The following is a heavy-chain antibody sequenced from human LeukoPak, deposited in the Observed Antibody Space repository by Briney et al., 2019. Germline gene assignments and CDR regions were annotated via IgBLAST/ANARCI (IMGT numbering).Heavy chain of an antibody. Sequence: SETLSLTCAVYGGSFSGYYWSWIRQPPGKGLEWIGEINHSGSTNYNPSLKSRVTISVGTSKNQFSLKLSSVTAADTAVYYCATRSGYSYGFAYWGQGTLVTVSS. CDR3: ATRSGYSYGFAY. CDR2: INHSGST. D-gene: IGHD5-18*01. V-gene: IGHV4-34*01. CDR1: GGSFSGYY. J-gene: IGHJ4*02.